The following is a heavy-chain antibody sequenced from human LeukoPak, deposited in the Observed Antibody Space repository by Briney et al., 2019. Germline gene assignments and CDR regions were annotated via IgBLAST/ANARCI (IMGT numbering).Heavy chain of an antibody. CDR3: ARVRRSCDSSAYNY. CDR2: ISAYNGNT. Sequence: ASVKLSCKASGYSFTSCGISWVRQAPGQALEWMGGISAYNGNTTYAQQSQGEFTMHTDTSTTTASMELRSLPSHAPAGYTGARVRRSCDSSAYNYWGQGTLVTVPS. J-gene: IGHJ4*01. V-gene: IGHV1-18*01. CDR1: GYSFTSCG. D-gene: IGHD3-22*01.